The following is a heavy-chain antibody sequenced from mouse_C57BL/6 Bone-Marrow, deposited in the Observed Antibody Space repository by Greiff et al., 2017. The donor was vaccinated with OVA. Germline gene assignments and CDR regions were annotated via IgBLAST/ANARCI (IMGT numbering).Heavy chain of an antibody. D-gene: IGHD4-1*01. CDR2: IYPGSGNT. V-gene: IGHV1-66*01. J-gene: IGHJ3*01. Sequence: QVQLQQSGPELVKPGASVKISCKASGYSFTSYYIHWVKQRPGQGLEWIGWIYPGSGNTKYNEKFKGKATLTADTSSSTAYMQLSSRTSEDSAVYDCARGTGWFAYWGQGTLVTVSA. CDR1: GYSFTSYY. CDR3: ARGTGWFAY.